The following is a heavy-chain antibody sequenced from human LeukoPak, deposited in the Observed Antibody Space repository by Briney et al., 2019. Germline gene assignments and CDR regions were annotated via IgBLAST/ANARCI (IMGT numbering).Heavy chain of an antibody. Sequence: SETLSLTCTVSGGSISSYYWSWIRQPAGKGLEWIGRIYTGGSTNYNPSLKSRVTMSVDTSKNQFSLKLSSVTAADTAVYYCVREPTAPTPINYYYYMDVWGKGTTVTVSS. V-gene: IGHV4-4*07. CDR1: GGSISSYY. J-gene: IGHJ6*03. CDR3: VREPTAPTPINYYYYMDV. D-gene: IGHD4-11*01. CDR2: IYTGGST.